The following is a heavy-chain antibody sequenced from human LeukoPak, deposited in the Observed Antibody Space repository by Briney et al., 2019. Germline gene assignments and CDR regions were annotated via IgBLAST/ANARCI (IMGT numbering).Heavy chain of an antibody. V-gene: IGHV1-2*02. J-gene: IGHJ4*02. Sequence: ASVTVSCTTSGYSFTGYYLHWVRQAPGQGLEWMGWINPYSGDTIYAQKFQGRVTMTRDTSISTLYLELSRLTSDDTAVYFCARGTMHLDYWGQGTLVTVSS. CDR2: INPYSGDT. D-gene: IGHD5-24*01. CDR3: ARGTMHLDY. CDR1: GYSFTGYY.